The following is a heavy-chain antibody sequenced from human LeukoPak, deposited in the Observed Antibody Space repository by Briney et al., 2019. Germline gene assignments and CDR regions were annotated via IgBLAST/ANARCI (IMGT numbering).Heavy chain of an antibody. Sequence: PGGSLRLSCAASGFTFSSYAMSWVRQAPGKGLEWVSAISGSGGNTYYADSVKGRFTISRDNAENTLYLQLTSLRAEDTAVYYCAKDRRLQHDFWGQGTLVAVSS. CDR3: AKDRRLQHDF. J-gene: IGHJ4*02. V-gene: IGHV3-23*01. CDR2: ISGSGGNT. CDR1: GFTFSSYA.